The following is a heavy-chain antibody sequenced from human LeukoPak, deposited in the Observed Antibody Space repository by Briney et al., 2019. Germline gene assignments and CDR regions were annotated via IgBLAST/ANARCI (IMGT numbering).Heavy chain of an antibody. D-gene: IGHD6-19*01. CDR3: AKDGIAVAVPTPDYFDY. CDR2: ISWNSGSI. V-gene: IGHV3-9*01. J-gene: IGHJ4*02. CDR1: GFTFDDYA. Sequence: SLRLSCAASGFTFDDYAMHWVRQAPGKGLESVSGISWNSGSIGYADSVKGRFTISRDNAKNSLYLQMNSLRAEDTALYYCAKDGIAVAVPTPDYFDYWGQGTLVTVSS.